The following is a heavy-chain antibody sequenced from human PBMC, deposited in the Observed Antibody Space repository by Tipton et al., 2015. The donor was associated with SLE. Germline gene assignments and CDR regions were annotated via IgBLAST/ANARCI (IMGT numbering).Heavy chain of an antibody. Sequence: WIRQPPGKGLEWVGSVYYSGSTYYNPSLKSRLTMSVDTSMNQFSLRLSSVTAADTAVYYCAGSGNYYYFNFWGQGTLVTVSS. CDR3: AGSGNYYYFNF. D-gene: IGHD1-26*01. CDR2: VYYSGST. V-gene: IGHV4-39*07. J-gene: IGHJ4*02.